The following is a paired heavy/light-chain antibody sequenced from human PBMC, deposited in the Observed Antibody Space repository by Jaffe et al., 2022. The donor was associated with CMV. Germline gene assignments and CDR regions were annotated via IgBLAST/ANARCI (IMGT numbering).Light chain of an antibody. V-gene: IGKV2-28*01. CDR3: MQVLQTPYT. J-gene: IGKJ2*01. Sequence: DIVMTQSPLSLPVTPGAPASISCRSSQSLLHRNGDNFLDWYLQKPGQSPQLLIYLGSNRASGVPDRFSGSGSGTDFTLKISRVEADDVGVYYCMQVLQTPYTFGQGTRLEIK. CDR1: QSLLHRNGDNF. CDR2: LGS.
Heavy chain of an antibody. CDR1: DFTFSDYY. J-gene: IGHJ6*02. CDR3: ARGPYSSSWEGAHYSYGLAV. CDR2: MSTSGNTR. Sequence: QVQLVESGGGLVKPGGSLRLSCVASDFTFSDYYMSWIRQSPGKGLEWVSSMSTSGNTRNYADSVEGRFTVSRDNAKNSLFLQMDSLRAEDTAVYYCARGPYSSSWEGAHYSYGLAVWGQGTTVIVSS. V-gene: IGHV3-11*01. D-gene: IGHD6-13*01.